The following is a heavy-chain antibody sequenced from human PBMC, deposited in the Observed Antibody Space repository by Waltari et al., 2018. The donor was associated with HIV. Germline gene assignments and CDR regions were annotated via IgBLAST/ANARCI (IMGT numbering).Heavy chain of an antibody. CDR1: GFTFRSYS. CDR3: ARSKYSSSSGFDL. D-gene: IGHD6-6*01. CDR2: ICIWRITR. V-gene: IGHV3-48*01. Sequence: EVQLVESGGGLVQPGGSLRLSCAASGFTFRSYSMNWVRQAPGKGREGVSYICIWRITRTSVDSVQGRFTISRYNAKNSLYLQMNSLRAEDTAVYYCARSKYSSSSGFDLWGRGTLVTVSS. J-gene: IGHJ2*01.